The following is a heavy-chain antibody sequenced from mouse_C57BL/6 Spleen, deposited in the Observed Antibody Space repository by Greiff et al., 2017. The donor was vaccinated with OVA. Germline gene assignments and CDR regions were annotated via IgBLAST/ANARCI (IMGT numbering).Heavy chain of an antibody. CDR3: ARDLDGFYAMDY. Sequence: EVQRAESRPVILKPSQSLSLTCSVTGYSITSGYYWNWIRQFPGNKLEWMGYISYDGSNNYNPSLKNRISITRDTSKNQFFLKLNSVTTEDTATYYCARDLDGFYAMDYWGQGTSVTVSS. CDR2: ISYDGSN. V-gene: IGHV3-6*01. J-gene: IGHJ4*01. CDR1: GYSITSGYY.